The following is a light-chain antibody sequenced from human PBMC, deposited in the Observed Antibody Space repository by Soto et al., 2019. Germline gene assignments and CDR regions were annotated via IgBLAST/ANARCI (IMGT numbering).Light chain of an antibody. J-gene: IGKJ1*01. V-gene: IGKV1-5*03. CDR2: KAS. CDR3: QQYNIYPLT. Sequence: DIQMTQSPSTLSASVGDRVTITCRASQSISSWLAWYQQKPGKAPKLLTYKASSLESGVPSRFSGSGSGTEFTLTISSLQPDDFATYYCQQYNIYPLTFGQGTKVEIK. CDR1: QSISSW.